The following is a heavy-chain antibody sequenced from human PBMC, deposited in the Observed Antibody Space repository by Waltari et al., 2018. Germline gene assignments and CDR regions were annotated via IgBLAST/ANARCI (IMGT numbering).Heavy chain of an antibody. CDR2: IIPIFGTA. V-gene: IGHV1-69*05. J-gene: IGHJ4*02. D-gene: IGHD6-19*01. CDR1: GGTFRSYA. CDR3: ARDRQWLVLGSGWFDY. Sequence: QVQLVQSGAAVQKPASSVKVSCKASGGTFRSYAISRVRQAPGQGLEWMGGIIPIFGTANYAQKFQGRVTITTDESTSTAYMELSSLRSEDTAVYYCARDRQWLVLGSGWFDYWGQGTLVTVSS.